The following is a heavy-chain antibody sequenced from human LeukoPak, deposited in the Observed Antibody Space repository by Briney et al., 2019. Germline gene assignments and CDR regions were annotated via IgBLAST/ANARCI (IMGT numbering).Heavy chain of an antibody. J-gene: IGHJ4*02. D-gene: IGHD3-22*01. Sequence: GASVKVSCKASGYTFTGYYMHWVRQAPGQGLEWTGWINPNSGGTNYAQKFQGRVTMTRDTSISTAYMELSRLRSDDTAVYYCARDQGSGYYYLFDYWGQGTLVTASS. CDR1: GYTFTGYY. CDR2: INPNSGGT. CDR3: ARDQGSGYYYLFDY. V-gene: IGHV1-2*02.